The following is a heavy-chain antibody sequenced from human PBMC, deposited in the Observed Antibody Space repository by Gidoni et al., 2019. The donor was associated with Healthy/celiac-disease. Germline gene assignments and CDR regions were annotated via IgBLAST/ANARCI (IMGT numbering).Heavy chain of an antibody. Sequence: QLQLQESGPGLVKPSETLSLTCTVSGGSISSSSYYWGWIRQPPGKGLEWIGSIYYSGSTYYNPSLKSRVTISVDTSKNQFSLKLSSVTAADTAVYYCASQDLQGWFDPWGQGTLVTVSS. D-gene: IGHD3-3*01. CDR2: IYYSGST. CDR3: ASQDLQGWFDP. V-gene: IGHV4-39*01. CDR1: GGSISSSSYY. J-gene: IGHJ5*02.